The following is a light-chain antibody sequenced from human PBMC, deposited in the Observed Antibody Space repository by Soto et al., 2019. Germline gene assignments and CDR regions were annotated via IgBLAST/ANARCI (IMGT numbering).Light chain of an antibody. CDR3: QQSYTVPHT. J-gene: IGKJ2*01. CDR1: QDISSW. V-gene: IGKV1-12*01. CDR2: AAS. Sequence: DIQMTQSPSSVSASVGDTVTITCRASQDISSWVAWYQQKPGKAPKLLISAASSLQSGVPTRFSGSGSGTDFTLIISGLQPEDFATFYCQQSYTVPHTFGQGTKVEI.